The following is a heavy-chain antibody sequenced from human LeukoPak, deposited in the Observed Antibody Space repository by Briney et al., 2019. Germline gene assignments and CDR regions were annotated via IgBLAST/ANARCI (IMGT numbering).Heavy chain of an antibody. CDR1: GGTFSSYA. D-gene: IGHD3-22*01. V-gene: IGHV1-69*13. CDR2: IIPIFGTA. CDR3: ATSDSSGYYDYFDY. J-gene: IGHJ4*02. Sequence: SVKVSCKASGGTFSSYAISWVRQAPGQGLEWMGGIIPIFGTANYAQKFQGRVTITADEPTSTAYMELSSLRSEDTAVYYCATSDSSGYYDYFDYWGQGTLVTVSS.